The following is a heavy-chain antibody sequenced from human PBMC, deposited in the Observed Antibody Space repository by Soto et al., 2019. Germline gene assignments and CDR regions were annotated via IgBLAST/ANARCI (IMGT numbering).Heavy chain of an antibody. D-gene: IGHD6-19*01. CDR2: IKQDGSEK. V-gene: IGHV3-7*01. CDR3: ARERAGDFDS. J-gene: IGHJ4*02. CDR1: GFTFSNYW. Sequence: EVQLVESGGGLVQPGGSLRLSCAASGFTFSNYWMTWVRQAPGKGLEWVANIKQDGSEKYYVDSVKGRFTISRDSAKNSLYLQMNSLRAEDTAVYYWARERAGDFDSWGQGNLVTVSS.